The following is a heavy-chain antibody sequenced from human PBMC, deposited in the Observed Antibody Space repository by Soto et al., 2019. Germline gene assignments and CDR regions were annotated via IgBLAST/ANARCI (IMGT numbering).Heavy chain of an antibody. D-gene: IGHD3-10*01. CDR1: GFTFSSYG. Sequence: QVQLVESGGGVVQPGRSLRLSCAASGFTFSSYGMHWVRQAPGKGLEWVAVIWYDGSNKYYADSVKGRFTISRDNSKNTLYLQMNSRRAEDTAVYYCARNLTYYDGSGSPDYWGQGTLVTVSS. CDR2: IWYDGSNK. CDR3: ARNLTYYDGSGSPDY. V-gene: IGHV3-33*01. J-gene: IGHJ4*02.